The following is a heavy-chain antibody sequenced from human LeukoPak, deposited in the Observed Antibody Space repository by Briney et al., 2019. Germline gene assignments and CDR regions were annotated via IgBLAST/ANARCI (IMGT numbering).Heavy chain of an antibody. Sequence: PGGSLRLSCAASGFTFSSYAMHWVRQAPGKGLEWVAVISYDGSNKYYADSVKGRFTISRDNSKNTLYLQMNSLRAEDTAVYYCARTQYCSSTSCPYYGMDVWGQGTTATVSS. J-gene: IGHJ6*02. V-gene: IGHV3-30*04. CDR3: ARTQYCSSTSCPYYGMDV. CDR2: ISYDGSNK. D-gene: IGHD2-2*01. CDR1: GFTFSSYA.